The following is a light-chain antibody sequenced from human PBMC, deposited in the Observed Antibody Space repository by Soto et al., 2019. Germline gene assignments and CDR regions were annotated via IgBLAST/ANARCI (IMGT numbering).Light chain of an antibody. CDR2: AAS. CDR3: QQSYSTPRT. CDR1: QSISSY. V-gene: IGKV1-39*01. Sequence: DIQMSRSPSSLSASVGDRVTITCRASQSISSYLNWYQQKPGKAPKLLIYAASSLQSGVPSRFSGSGSGTDFTLTISSLQPEDFATYYCQQSYSTPRTSGPGTKVDIK. J-gene: IGKJ3*01.